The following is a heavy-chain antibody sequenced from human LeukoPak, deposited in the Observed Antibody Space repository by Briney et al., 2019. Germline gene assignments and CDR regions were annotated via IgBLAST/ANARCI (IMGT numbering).Heavy chain of an antibody. CDR2: ISDRGGSI. J-gene: IGHJ4*02. D-gene: IGHD3-10*01. Sequence: GGSLRLSCAASGFTFSSYAMRWVRHAPGEGLECVSAISDRGGSIYYADSVKGRFTISRDNSKNTLYLQMNSLRAEDTAVYYCAKGQRYGSGRPPDYWGQGTLVTVSS. V-gene: IGHV3-23*01. CDR3: AKGQRYGSGRPPDY. CDR1: GFTFSSYA.